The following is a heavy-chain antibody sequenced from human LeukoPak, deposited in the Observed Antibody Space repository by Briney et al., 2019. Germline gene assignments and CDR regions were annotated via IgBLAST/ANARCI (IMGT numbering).Heavy chain of an antibody. CDR2: VKQDESEK. CDR1: GFTFSNYW. CDR3: VRARYSAYSYYFDY. Sequence: VGSLRLSCAASGFTFSNYWMSWVRQAPGKGLEWVASVKQDESEKYYVDSVKGRFTISRDKAKNSLYLQMNSLRAEDTAVYYCVRARYSAYSYYFDYWGQGTLVTVSS. V-gene: IGHV3-7*03. D-gene: IGHD5-18*01. J-gene: IGHJ4*02.